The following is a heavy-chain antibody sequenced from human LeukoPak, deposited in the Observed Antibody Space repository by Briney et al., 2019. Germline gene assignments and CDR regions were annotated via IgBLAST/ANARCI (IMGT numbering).Heavy chain of an antibody. J-gene: IGHJ4*02. V-gene: IGHV3-53*01. CDR2: LYSGGWT. CDR1: GFILSDNY. D-gene: IGHD3-22*01. CDR3: ANRNYYAKSDYYSYYFDY. Sequence: PGGSLRLSCTASGFILSDNYMNWVRQAPGKGLEWVSVLYSGGWTNYADSVKGRFTISRDNSKNTLYLQMNSLRAEDTAVYYCANRNYYAKSDYYSYYFDYWGQGTLVTVSS.